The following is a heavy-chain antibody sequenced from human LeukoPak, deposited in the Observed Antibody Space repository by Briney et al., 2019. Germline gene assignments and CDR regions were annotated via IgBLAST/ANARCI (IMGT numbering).Heavy chain of an antibody. J-gene: IGHJ4*02. V-gene: IGHV3-30*03. CDR3: AGGWDFGDY. Sequence: PGRSLRLSCAASGFTFSNYGMQWVRQAPGKGLEWVALISSDGSNKYYADPVKGRFTISRDNYKNTLYLQMDSLRTEDTALYYCAGGWDFGDYWGQGTLVTVSS. D-gene: IGHD1-26*01. CDR1: GFTFSNYG. CDR2: ISSDGSNK.